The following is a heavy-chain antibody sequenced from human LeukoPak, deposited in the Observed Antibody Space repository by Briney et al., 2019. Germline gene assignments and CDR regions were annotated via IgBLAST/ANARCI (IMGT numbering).Heavy chain of an antibody. CDR3: ARGELLDAFDI. Sequence: GSTNYNPSLKGRVTISVDTSKNQFSLKLSSVTAADTAVYYCARGELLDAFDIWGQGTMVTVSS. J-gene: IGHJ3*02. CDR2: GST. D-gene: IGHD1-26*01. V-gene: IGHV4-34*01.